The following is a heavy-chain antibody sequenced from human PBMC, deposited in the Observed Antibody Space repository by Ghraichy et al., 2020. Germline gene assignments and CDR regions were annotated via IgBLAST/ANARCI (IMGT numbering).Heavy chain of an antibody. V-gene: IGHV2-5*01. CDR3: AHKPDTAMVIVWFDP. J-gene: IGHJ5*02. CDR1: GFSLSTSGVG. CDR2: IYWNDDK. Sequence: SGPTLVKPTQTLTLTCTFSGFSLSTSGVGVGWIRQPPGKALEWLALIYWNDDKRYSPSLKSRLTITKDTSKNQVVLTMTNMDPVDTATYYCAHKPDTAMVIVWFDPWGQGTLVTVSS. D-gene: IGHD5-18*01.